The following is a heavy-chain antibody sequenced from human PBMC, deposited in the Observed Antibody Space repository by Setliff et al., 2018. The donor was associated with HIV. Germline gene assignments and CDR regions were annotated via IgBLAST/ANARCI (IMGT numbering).Heavy chain of an antibody. CDR1: GGSISSGSYY. Sequence: SETLSLTCTVSGGSISSGSYYWSWIRQPAGKGLEWIGYIYYSGTTNYNPSLKSRVTISVDTSKNQFSLNLNSVTAADTAVYYCARTLSTMVKTDGYYDYYYMDVWGKGTTVTVSS. CDR3: ARTLSTMVKTDGYYDYYYMDV. CDR2: IYYSGTT. J-gene: IGHJ6*03. D-gene: IGHD3-10*01. V-gene: IGHV4-61*10.